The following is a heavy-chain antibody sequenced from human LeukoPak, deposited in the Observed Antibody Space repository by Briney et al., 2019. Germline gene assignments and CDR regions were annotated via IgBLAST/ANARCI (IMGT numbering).Heavy chain of an antibody. CDR1: GGSISSYY. D-gene: IGHD6-13*01. V-gene: IGHV4-59*08. J-gene: IGHJ4*02. CDR2: IYYSGST. Sequence: PSETLSLTCTVYGGSISSYYWSWIRQPPGKGLEWNGYIYYSGSTNYNPSLKSRVTISVDTSKNQFSLNLNSVTAEDTAVYFCARHGIVDSSRKYYFDYWGQGTLVTVSS. CDR3: ARHGIVDSSRKYYFDY.